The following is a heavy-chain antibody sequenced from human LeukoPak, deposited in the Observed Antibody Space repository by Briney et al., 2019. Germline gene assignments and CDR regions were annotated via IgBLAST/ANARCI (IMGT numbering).Heavy chain of an antibody. CDR1: GFSFSTYW. CDR2: IMQDGSEK. J-gene: IGHJ3*02. CDR3: ARVVYSSSRPADAFDI. V-gene: IGHV3-7*01. Sequence: PGGSLRLSCVGSGFSFSTYWMSWVRQAPGKGLEWVANIMQDGSEKNYVDSVKGRFTISRDNARNSLYLQMNSLRAEDTAVYYCARVVYSSSRPADAFDIWGQGTAVTVSS. D-gene: IGHD6-13*01.